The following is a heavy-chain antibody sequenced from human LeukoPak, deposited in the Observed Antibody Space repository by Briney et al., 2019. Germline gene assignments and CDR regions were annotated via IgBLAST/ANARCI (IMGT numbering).Heavy chain of an antibody. CDR3: AKGTHYYDSSGYWGAFDI. D-gene: IGHD3-22*01. Sequence: GGSLRLSCAASGFTVSSNYMSWVRQAPGKGLEWVSAFYSDGTTYYADSVRGRFTISRDNSKNTVYLQMNSLRAEDTAVYYCAKGTHYYDSSGYWGAFDIWGQGTMVTVSS. J-gene: IGHJ3*02. CDR1: GFTVSSNY. CDR2: FYSDGTT. V-gene: IGHV3-66*01.